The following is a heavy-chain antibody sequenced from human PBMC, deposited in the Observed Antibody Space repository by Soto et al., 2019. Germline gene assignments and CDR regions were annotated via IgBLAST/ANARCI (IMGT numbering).Heavy chain of an antibody. V-gene: IGHV5-51*01. CDR3: ARGYFDSGHGYDL. Sequence: VESPKISCKGPCHLFNNHWIGWVRQTPGKGLEWMGLVFTRDSETKTSPSFQGHVSFSVDNSINTVYLQWTSLKTTDTGIYFCARGYFDSGHGYDLWGQGTLVTVSS. D-gene: IGHD3-10*01. J-gene: IGHJ5*02. CDR2: VFTRDSET. CDR1: CHLFNNHW.